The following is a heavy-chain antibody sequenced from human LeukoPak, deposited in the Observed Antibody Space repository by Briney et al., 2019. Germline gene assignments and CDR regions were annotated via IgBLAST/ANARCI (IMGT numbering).Heavy chain of an antibody. CDR1: GYSISSGYY. J-gene: IGHJ3*02. CDR2: IYHSGNT. D-gene: IGHD3-3*01. CDR3: ARHDPLDFWSGYTPMGAFDI. Sequence: SGTLSLTCPVSGYSISSGYYWGWLRQPPGRGREWVGSIYHSGNTYYNPSLKRRVTISLDTTKNQFSVELSSVPAADTAVYYCARHDPLDFWSGYTPMGAFDIWGQGTMVTVSS. V-gene: IGHV4-38-2*01.